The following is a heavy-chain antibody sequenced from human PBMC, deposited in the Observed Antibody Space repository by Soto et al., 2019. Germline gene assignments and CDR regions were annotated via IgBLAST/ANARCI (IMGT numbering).Heavy chain of an antibody. CDR1: GFTFSTFA. Sequence: QVHLVESGGGVVQPGRSLRLSCAASGFTFSTFALHWVRQAPGEGLEWVALISHDGRNEKYADSVKGRFTISRDNSKNTLYMQMDSLRLEDTGVYYCARDGLPDDFRSGGYWFDPWGQGTLVTVSS. J-gene: IGHJ5*02. CDR2: ISHDGRNE. CDR3: ARDGLPDDFRSGGYWFDP. D-gene: IGHD3-3*01. V-gene: IGHV3-30-3*01.